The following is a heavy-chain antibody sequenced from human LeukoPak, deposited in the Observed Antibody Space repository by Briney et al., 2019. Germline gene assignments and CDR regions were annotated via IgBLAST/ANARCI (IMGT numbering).Heavy chain of an antibody. CDR1: GYTFTGYY. V-gene: IGHV1-2*02. CDR2: INPNSGGT. D-gene: IGHD2-2*03. CDR3: ARDSGYCSSTSCYRFSDAFDI. Sequence: GASVKVSCKASGYTFTGYYMHWVRQAPGQGLEWMGWINPNSGGTNYAQKFQGRVTMTRDTSISTAYMELSRLRSDDTAVYYCARDSGYCSSTSCYRFSDAFDIGGQGTMVTVSS. J-gene: IGHJ3*02.